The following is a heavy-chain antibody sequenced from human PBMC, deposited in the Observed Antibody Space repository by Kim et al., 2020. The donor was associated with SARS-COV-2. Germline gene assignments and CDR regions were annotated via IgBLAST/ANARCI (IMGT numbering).Heavy chain of an antibody. CDR2: IIPIFGTA. J-gene: IGHJ4*02. D-gene: IGHD3-22*01. Sequence: SVKVSCKVSGGTFSSYAISWVRQAPGQGLEWMGGIIPIFGTANYAQKFQGRVTITADKSTSTAYMELSSLRSEDTAVYYCARTVGYYDSSGYYYIDYWGQGTLVTVSS. V-gene: IGHV1-69*06. CDR1: GGTFSSYA. CDR3: ARTVGYYDSSGYYYIDY.